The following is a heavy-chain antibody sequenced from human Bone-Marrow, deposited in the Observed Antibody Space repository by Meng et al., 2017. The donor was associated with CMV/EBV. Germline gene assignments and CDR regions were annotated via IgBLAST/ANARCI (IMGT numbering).Heavy chain of an antibody. CDR1: GGSVSSGSYY. CDR3: ARARPGILLWFGELSSQPLDY. Sequence: ETLSLTCTVSGGSVSSGSYYWSWIRQPPGKGLEWIGYIYYSGSTNYNPSLKSRVTISVDTSKNQFSLKLSSVTAADTAVYYCARARPGILLWFGELSSQPLDYWGQGTLVTVSS. D-gene: IGHD3-10*01. CDR2: IYYSGST. J-gene: IGHJ4*02. V-gene: IGHV4-61*01.